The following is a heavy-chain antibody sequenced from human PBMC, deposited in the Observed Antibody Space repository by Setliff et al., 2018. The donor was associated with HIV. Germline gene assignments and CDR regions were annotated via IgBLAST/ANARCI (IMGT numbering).Heavy chain of an antibody. V-gene: IGHV1-69*05. Sequence: SVKVSCKASGGTFSSYAISWVRQAPGQGLEWMGGIIPIFGTANYAQKFQGRVTITTDESTSTAYMELSSLRSEDTAVYYCARGDCSSWYAYAFDIWGQGTMVTVSS. CDR1: GGTFSSYA. J-gene: IGHJ3*02. CDR2: IIPIFGTA. CDR3: ARGDCSSWYAYAFDI. D-gene: IGHD6-13*01.